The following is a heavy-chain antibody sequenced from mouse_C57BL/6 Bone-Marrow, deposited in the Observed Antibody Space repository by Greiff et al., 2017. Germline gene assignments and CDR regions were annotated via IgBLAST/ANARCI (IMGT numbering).Heavy chain of an antibody. CDR3: AREGYYYGSSGGFAY. V-gene: IGHV1-50*01. D-gene: IGHD1-1*01. J-gene: IGHJ3*01. CDR2: IDPSDSYT. CDR1: GYTFTSYW. Sequence: QVQLKQPGAELVKPGASVKLSCKASGYTFTSYWMQWVKQRPGQGLEWIGEIDPSDSYTNYNQKFKGKATLTVDTSSSTAYMQLSSLTSEDSAVYYCAREGYYYGSSGGFAYWGQGTLVTVSA.